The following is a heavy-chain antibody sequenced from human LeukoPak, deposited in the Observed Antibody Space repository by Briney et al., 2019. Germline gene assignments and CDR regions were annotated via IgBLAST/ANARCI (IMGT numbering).Heavy chain of an antibody. D-gene: IGHD6-13*01. V-gene: IGHV4-59*01. CDR3: ARVRPIAAAGYYYYGMDV. CDR2: IYYSGST. CDR1: GGCISSYY. Sequence: SETLSLTCTVSGGCISSYYWSWIRQPPGKGLEWIGYIYYSGSTNYNPSLKSRVTISVDTSKNQFSLKLSSVTAADTAVYYCARVRPIAAAGYYYYGMDVWGQGTTVTVSS. J-gene: IGHJ6*02.